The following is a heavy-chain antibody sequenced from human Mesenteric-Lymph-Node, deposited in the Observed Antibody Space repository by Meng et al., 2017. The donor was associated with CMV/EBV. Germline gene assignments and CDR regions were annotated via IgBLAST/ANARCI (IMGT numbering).Heavy chain of an antibody. J-gene: IGHJ5*02. D-gene: IGHD1-26*01. CDR2: IYYSGST. CDR3: ARGGGSYYSQNWFDP. Sequence: GPVSSGSYYWSWIRQPPGKGLEWIGYIYYSGSTNYNPSLKSRVTISVDTSKNQFSLKLSSVTAADTAVYYCARGGGSYYSQNWFDPWGQGTLVTVSS. V-gene: IGHV4-61*01. CDR1: GPVSSGSYY.